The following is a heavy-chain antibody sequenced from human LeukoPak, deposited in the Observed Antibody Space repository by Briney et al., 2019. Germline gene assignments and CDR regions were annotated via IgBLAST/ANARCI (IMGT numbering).Heavy chain of an antibody. CDR3: ARHYYGKVYYFDY. Sequence: SGAPSLPCTVSGGSLSSYYWRWDREPPREGLGGGGYIYYSGSTNYNPSLKSRVTISVDTSKNQFSLKLSSVTAADTAVYYCARHYYGKVYYFDYWGQGTLVTVSS. CDR2: IYYSGST. V-gene: IGHV4-59*08. CDR1: GGSLSSYY. J-gene: IGHJ4*02. D-gene: IGHD3-10*01.